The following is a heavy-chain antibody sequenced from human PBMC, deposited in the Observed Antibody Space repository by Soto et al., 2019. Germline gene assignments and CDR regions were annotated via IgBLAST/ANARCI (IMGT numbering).Heavy chain of an antibody. D-gene: IGHD3-22*01. CDR3: AGEGSSGYPYWYFDL. CDR2: IYYSGST. V-gene: IGHV4-59*01. Sequence: QVQLQESGPGLVKPSETLSLTCTVSGGSISSYYWSWIRQPPGKGLEWIGYIYYSGSTNYNPSLKSRVTISGDTSKDQCSLKLSSVTAADTAVYYCAGEGSSGYPYWYFDLWGRGTLVTVSS. CDR1: GGSISSYY. J-gene: IGHJ2*01.